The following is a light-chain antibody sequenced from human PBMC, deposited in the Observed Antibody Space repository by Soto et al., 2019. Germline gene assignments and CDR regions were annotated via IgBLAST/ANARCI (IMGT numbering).Light chain of an antibody. CDR2: GAS. Sequence: ILVTQSPATLSVSLGERVTISCRASQSVSSTLAWYQQKPGQAPRLLIYGASSRSTGIPARFSGSGSGTEFTLTISSLQSEDFAVYYCQQYYSWPRTFGQGTNVDIK. CDR3: QQYYSWPRT. CDR1: QSVSST. J-gene: IGKJ1*01. V-gene: IGKV3-15*01.